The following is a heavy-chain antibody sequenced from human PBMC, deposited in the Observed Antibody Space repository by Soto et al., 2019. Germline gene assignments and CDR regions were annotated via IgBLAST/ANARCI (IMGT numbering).Heavy chain of an antibody. J-gene: IGHJ4*02. CDR1: CGSVYDXY. CDR2: IYNNGRT. CDR3: ARGHGIYVRFDS. V-gene: IGHV4-59*02. D-gene: IGHD3-10*02. Sequence: LSXTCSVSCGSVYDXYWNWLRQTPGKGLEWIGNIYNNGRTNYNPSLKNRVTISIDTSKNQFSLHLSSVTTADKAMYFCARGHGIYVRFDSWGQGTLGTVS.